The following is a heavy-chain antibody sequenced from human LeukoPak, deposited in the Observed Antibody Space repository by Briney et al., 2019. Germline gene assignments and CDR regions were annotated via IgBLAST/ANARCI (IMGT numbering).Heavy chain of an antibody. D-gene: IGHD3-22*01. CDR3: ARDTRYYYDSSAYYRSDAFDI. V-gene: IGHV1-2*02. CDR1: GYTFTGYY. J-gene: IGHJ3*02. CDR2: INPNSGGT. Sequence: ASVTVSCKASGYTFTGYYIHWVRQAPGQGLEWMGWINPNSGGTNYAQKFQGRVTMTRDTSISTAYMELSRLRSDDAAVYYCARDTRYYYDSSAYYRSDAFDIWGQGTMVTVSS.